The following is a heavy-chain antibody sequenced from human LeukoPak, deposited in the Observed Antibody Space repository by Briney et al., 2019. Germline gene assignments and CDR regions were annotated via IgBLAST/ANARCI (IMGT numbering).Heavy chain of an antibody. CDR2: ISYTGST. CDR1: GGSISPYF. V-gene: IGHV4-59*01. Sequence: SETLSLTCTVSGGSISPYFWSWMRQTPGKGLEWIGYISYTGSTNYNPALKSRVTISVDTSKNQFSLQLTSVTAADTAVYYCARDDYRGVTNFDPGGQGNLVTVPS. CDR3: ARDDYRGVTNFDP. J-gene: IGHJ5*02. D-gene: IGHD3-10*01.